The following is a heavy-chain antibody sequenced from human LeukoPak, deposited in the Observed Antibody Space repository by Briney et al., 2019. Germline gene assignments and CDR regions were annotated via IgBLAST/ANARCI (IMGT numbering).Heavy chain of an antibody. J-gene: IGHJ6*03. CDR3: ARGAMVRGVIIPPRYFYYMDV. Sequence: PSQTLSLTCAVSGGSISSYYWSWIRQPPGMGPEWIGYIFDSGNTNYNPSLKSRVTISVDTSKNQFSLRLSSVTAADTAVYYCARGAMVRGVIIPPRYFYYMDVWGKGTTVTISS. D-gene: IGHD3-10*01. CDR1: GGSISSYY. CDR2: IFDSGNT. V-gene: IGHV4-59*01.